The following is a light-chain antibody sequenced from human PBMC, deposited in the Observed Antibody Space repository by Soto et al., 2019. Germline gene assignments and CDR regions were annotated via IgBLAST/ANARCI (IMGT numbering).Light chain of an antibody. CDR3: QQYGSSGT. CDR1: QSVSSSY. Sequence: EIVLTQSPGTLSLSPGERATLSCRASQSVSSSYLAWYQQKPGQAPRLLIYGASSRATGIPDRFSGSGSGTDFTLTISRLEPEEFAVYYCQQYGSSGTFGQGNKVDNK. J-gene: IGKJ1*01. V-gene: IGKV3-20*01. CDR2: GAS.